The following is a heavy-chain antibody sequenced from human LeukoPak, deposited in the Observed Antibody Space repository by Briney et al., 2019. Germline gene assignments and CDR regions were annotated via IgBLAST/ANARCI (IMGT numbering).Heavy chain of an antibody. CDR2: ISAYNGNT. J-gene: IGHJ5*02. D-gene: IGHD6-6*01. CDR1: GYTFTSYG. V-gene: IGHV1-18*01. Sequence: ASVKVSCKASGYTFTSYGISWVRQAPGQGLEWMGWISAYNGNTNYAQKLQGRVTMTTDTSTSTAYMELRSLRSDDTAVYYCARDPRAEYSSSTRNWFDPWGQGTLVTASS. CDR3: ARDPRAEYSSSTRNWFDP.